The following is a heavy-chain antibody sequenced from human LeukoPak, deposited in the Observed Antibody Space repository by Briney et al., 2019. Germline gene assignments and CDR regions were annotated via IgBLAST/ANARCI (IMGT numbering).Heavy chain of an antibody. CDR3: ARGSPRGYGSGSYVRSWFDP. Sequence: SETLSLTCAVYGGSFSGYYWSWIRQPPGKGLEWIGEINHSGSTNYNPSLKGRVTISVDTSKNQFSLRLSSVTVADTAVYYCARGSPRGYGSGSYVRSWFDPWGQGTLVTVSS. CDR2: INHSGST. J-gene: IGHJ5*02. CDR1: GGSFSGYY. D-gene: IGHD3-10*01. V-gene: IGHV4-34*01.